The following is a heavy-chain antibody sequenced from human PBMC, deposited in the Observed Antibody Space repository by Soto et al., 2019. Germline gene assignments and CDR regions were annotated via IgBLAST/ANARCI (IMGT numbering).Heavy chain of an antibody. CDR2: IHHSGNT. V-gene: IGHV4-4*02. J-gene: IGHJ4*02. CDR3: ARDVGNYFDSTPAGQFDF. Sequence: TLSLTCAVSGVSIINIHWWTWVLQPPVKGLDWIGEIHHSGNTKYNPSLKSRVTISVDKPKNQFSLRLSSVTAADTAVYYCARDVGNYFDSTPAGQFDFWGQGTLVTVSS. D-gene: IGHD3-22*01. CDR1: GVSIINIHW.